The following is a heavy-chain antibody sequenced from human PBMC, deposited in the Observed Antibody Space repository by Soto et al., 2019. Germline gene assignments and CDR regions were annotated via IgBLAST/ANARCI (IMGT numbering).Heavy chain of an antibody. CDR2: ISGSGRNT. Sequence: TVGSLRLSCAASGFTFINYAMNLVRQAPGKGLEWVSSISGSGRNTYYADSVKGRLTISRDSSKNTLYLQMNSLRVEDTGVYYCAKDLNGSGSFTSYYHYGMDVWGQGTTVTVSS. D-gene: IGHD3-10*01. CDR3: AKDLNGSGSFTSYYHYGMDV. V-gene: IGHV3-23*01. CDR1: GFTFINYA. J-gene: IGHJ6*02.